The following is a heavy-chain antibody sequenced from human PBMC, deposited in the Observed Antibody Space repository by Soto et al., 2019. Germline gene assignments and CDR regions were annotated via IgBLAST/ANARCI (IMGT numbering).Heavy chain of an antibody. Sequence: QVQLVQSGAEVTKPGSSVKVSCKASGGTFSSYAISWVRQAPGQGLEWMGGIIPIFGTANYAQKFQGRVTITADESTSTGYMELSSLRSEDTAVYYCATGRARIAAAGTFDYWGQGTLVTGSS. J-gene: IGHJ4*02. D-gene: IGHD6-13*01. CDR1: GGTFSSYA. V-gene: IGHV1-69*12. CDR3: ATGRARIAAAGTFDY. CDR2: IIPIFGTA.